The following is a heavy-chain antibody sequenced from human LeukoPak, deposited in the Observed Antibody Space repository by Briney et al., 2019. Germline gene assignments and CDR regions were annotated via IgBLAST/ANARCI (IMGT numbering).Heavy chain of an antibody. CDR2: LDTSGST. V-gene: IGHV4-4*07. D-gene: IGHD3-22*01. CDR1: GGSISSYY. CDR3: ASTTYYYDSSGYYFLDY. Sequence: SETLSLTCTVSGGSISSYYWSWIRQPAGKGLEWIGRLDTSGSTNYNPSLKSRVTMSGDTSKKQFSLKLSSVTAADTAVCYCASTTYYYDSSGYYFLDYWGQGTLVTVSS. J-gene: IGHJ4*02.